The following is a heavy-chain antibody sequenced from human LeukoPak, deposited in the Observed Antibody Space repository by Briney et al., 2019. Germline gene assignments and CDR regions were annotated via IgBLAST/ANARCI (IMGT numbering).Heavy chain of an antibody. Sequence: GGSLRLSCAASGFIFSSYAMHWVRQAPGKGLEWVAVISYDGSNTDYADSVKGRFTISRDNSKNALYLQMNSLRAEDTAVYYCARCRDYNFWSGSAVDYWGQGTLVTVSS. CDR1: GFIFSSYA. D-gene: IGHD3-3*01. J-gene: IGHJ4*02. V-gene: IGHV3-30-3*01. CDR3: ARCRDYNFWSGSAVDY. CDR2: ISYDGSNT.